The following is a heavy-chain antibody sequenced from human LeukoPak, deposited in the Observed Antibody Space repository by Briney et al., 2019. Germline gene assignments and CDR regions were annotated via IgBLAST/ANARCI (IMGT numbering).Heavy chain of an antibody. CDR2: ISGSGGST. V-gene: IGHV3-23*01. J-gene: IGHJ4*02. CDR1: GFTFSSYA. D-gene: IGHD3-10*01. CDR3: AKAYYGSGRTPFDY. Sequence: GGSLRLSCAASGFTFSSYAMSWVRQAPGKGLEWVSAISGSGGSTYYADSVKGRFTISRDNSKNTLYLQMNSLRAEDTAVYYSAKAYYGSGRTPFDYWDQGTLVTVSS.